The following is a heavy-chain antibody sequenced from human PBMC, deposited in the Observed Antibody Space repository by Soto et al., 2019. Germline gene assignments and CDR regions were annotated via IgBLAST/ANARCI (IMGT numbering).Heavy chain of an antibody. CDR2: IIPIFGTA. V-gene: IGHV1-69*13. Sequence: SVKVSCKASVGTFSSYAISWVRQAPGQALEWMGGIIPIFGTANYAQKFQGTVTITADESTSTAYMQLSSLRSEDTAVYYCARETIVVVPAVLRDGWFDPLGQVTLVTDSS. D-gene: IGHD2-2*01. CDR1: VGTFSSYA. CDR3: ARETIVVVPAVLRDGWFDP. J-gene: IGHJ5*02.